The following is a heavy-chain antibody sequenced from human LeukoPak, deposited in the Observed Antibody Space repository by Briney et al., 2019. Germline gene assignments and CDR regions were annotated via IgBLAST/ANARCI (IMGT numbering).Heavy chain of an antibody. Sequence: SVTVSCKASGFTFTSSAVQWVRQARGQRLEWIGWIVVGSGNTNYAQKFQERVTITRDMSTSTAYMELSSLRSEDTAVYYCAAVPAGMVRGVIPFYYFDYWGQGTLVTVSS. J-gene: IGHJ4*02. D-gene: IGHD3-10*01. CDR1: GFTFTSSA. CDR3: AAVPAGMVRGVIPFYYFDY. V-gene: IGHV1-58*01. CDR2: IVVGSGNT.